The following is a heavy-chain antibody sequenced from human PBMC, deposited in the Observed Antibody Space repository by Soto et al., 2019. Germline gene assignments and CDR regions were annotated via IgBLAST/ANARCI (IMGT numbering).Heavy chain of an antibody. Sequence: GGSLRLSCAASGFTFSSYGMHWVRQAPGKGLEWVAVIWYDGSNKYYADSVKGRFTISRDNSKNTLYLQMNSLRAEDTAVYYCARDDIWFGELGRFDYWGQGTLVSVSS. J-gene: IGHJ4*02. CDR2: IWYDGSNK. V-gene: IGHV3-33*01. CDR3: ARDDIWFGELGRFDY. D-gene: IGHD3-10*01. CDR1: GFTFSSYG.